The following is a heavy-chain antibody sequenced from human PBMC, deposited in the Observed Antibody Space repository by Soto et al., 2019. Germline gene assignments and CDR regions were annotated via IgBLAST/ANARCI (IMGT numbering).Heavy chain of an antibody. J-gene: IGHJ3*02. CDR1: GFTFSSYS. V-gene: IGHV3-21*01. CDR3: ARSELEEPLGAFDI. D-gene: IGHD1-1*01. Sequence: PGGSLRLSCAASGFTFSSYSMNWVRQAPGKGLEWVSSISSSSSYIYYADSVKGRFTISRDNAKNSLCLQMNSLRAEDTAVYYCARSELEEPLGAFDIWGQGTMVTVSS. CDR2: ISSSSSYI.